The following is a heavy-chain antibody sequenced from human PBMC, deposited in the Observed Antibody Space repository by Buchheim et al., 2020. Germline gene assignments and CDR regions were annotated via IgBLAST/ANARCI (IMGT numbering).Heavy chain of an antibody. J-gene: IGHJ6*02. D-gene: IGHD3-9*01. Sequence: QVQLQQWGAGLLKPSETLSLTCAVYGGSFSGYYWSWIRQPPGKGLEWIGEINHSGSTNYNPSLKSRVTISVDTSKNQFSLKLSSVTAADTAVYYCARDYDILTGGVEGGMDVWGQGTT. CDR2: INHSGST. V-gene: IGHV4-34*01. CDR1: GGSFSGYY. CDR3: ARDYDILTGGVEGGMDV.